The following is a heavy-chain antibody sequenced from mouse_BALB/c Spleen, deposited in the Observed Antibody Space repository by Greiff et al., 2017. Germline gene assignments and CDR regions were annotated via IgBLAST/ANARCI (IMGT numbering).Heavy chain of an antibody. CDR3: ARKGEEEFSPFAY. Sequence: VHVKQSGPELVKPGASVKMSCKASGYTFTSYVMHWVKQKPGQGLEWIGYINPYNDGTKYNEKFKGKATLTSDKSSSTAYMELSSLTSEDSAVYYCARKGEEEFSPFAYWGQGTLVTVSA. CDR2: INPYNDGT. V-gene: IGHV1-14*01. J-gene: IGHJ3*01. CDR1: GYTFTSYV.